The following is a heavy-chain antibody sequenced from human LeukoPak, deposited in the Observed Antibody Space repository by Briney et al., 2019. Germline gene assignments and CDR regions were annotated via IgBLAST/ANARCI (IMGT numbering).Heavy chain of an antibody. Sequence: GGSLRLFCAASGFTFSSYWMSWVRQAPGKGLEWVSGISWNGGSIGYADSVKGRFTISRDNAKNSLYLQMNSLRPEDTAYYYCAKARGFEFWSATVRWGQGTLVTVSS. CDR2: ISWNGGSI. CDR1: GFTFSSYW. V-gene: IGHV3-20*04. CDR3: AKARGFEFWSATVR. J-gene: IGHJ4*02. D-gene: IGHD3-3*01.